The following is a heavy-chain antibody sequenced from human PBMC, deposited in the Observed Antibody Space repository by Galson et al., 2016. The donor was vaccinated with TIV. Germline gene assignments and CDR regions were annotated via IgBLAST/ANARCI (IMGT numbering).Heavy chain of an antibody. CDR2: ISATGGST. CDR1: GFTFIDFA. V-gene: IGHV3-23*01. J-gene: IGHJ6*02. CDR3: AKTIAVSGVLITYFYYGMDV. D-gene: IGHD3-3*01. Sequence: SLRLSCAASGFTFIDFAMHWVRQAPGKGLEWVSSISATGGSTYYADSVKGRFTTSRDNSKDQLYLQMNSLSAEDTAVYYCAKTIAVSGVLITYFYYGMDVWGHGTTVTVSS.